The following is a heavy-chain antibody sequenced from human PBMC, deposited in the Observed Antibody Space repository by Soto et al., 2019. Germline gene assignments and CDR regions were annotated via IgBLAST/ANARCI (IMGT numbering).Heavy chain of an antibody. CDR2: ISSGSDYI. CDR3: ARSIAVAGPTPADY. J-gene: IGHJ4*02. D-gene: IGHD6-19*01. V-gene: IGHV3-21*01. CDR1: GFTFSSHS. Sequence: EVQLVEPGGGLVKPGGSLRLSCAASGFTFSSHSMNWVRQAPGKGLEWVSSISSGSDYIFYADSMKGRFTISRDNAKNSLYLQMNRLRAEDTAVYYCARSIAVAGPTPADYWGQGTLVTVSS.